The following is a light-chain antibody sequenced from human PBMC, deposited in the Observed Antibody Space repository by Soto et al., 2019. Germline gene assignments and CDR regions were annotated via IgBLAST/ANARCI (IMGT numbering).Light chain of an antibody. CDR1: QSVRSY. CDR2: DAS. CDR3: QQRSNWPWT. V-gene: IGKV3-11*01. J-gene: IGKJ1*01. Sequence: EIVLTQSPATLSLSPGEXATLSCRPIQSVRSYLACYQQKPGQAPRLLIYDASNRATDIPARFSGSGAGTDFTLTISSLDPEDAAVYYCQQRSNWPWTFGQGTKVYIK.